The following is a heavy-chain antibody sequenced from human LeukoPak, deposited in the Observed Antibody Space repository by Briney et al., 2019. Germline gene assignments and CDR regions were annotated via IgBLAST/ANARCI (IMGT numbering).Heavy chain of an antibody. CDR2: IYTGGST. CDR3: ARQEGGIVGPY. CDR1: GYSISSGYY. V-gene: IGHV4-38-2*02. Sequence: SETLSLTCTVSGYSISSGYYWGWIRQPPGEELEWIGRIYTGGSTNYNPSLKSRVTMSVDTSKNQFSLKLNSVTAADTAVYYCARQEGGIVGPYWGQGTLVTVSS. D-gene: IGHD1-26*01. J-gene: IGHJ4*02.